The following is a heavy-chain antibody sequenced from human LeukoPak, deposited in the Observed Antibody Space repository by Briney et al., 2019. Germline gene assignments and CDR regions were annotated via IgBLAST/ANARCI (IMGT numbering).Heavy chain of an antibody. CDR1: GYSISSGYY. CDR3: ARDLVRGVITPDAFDI. V-gene: IGHV4-38-2*02. CDR2: IYHSGST. J-gene: IGHJ3*02. D-gene: IGHD3-10*01. Sequence: PSETLSLTCTVSGYSISSGYYWGWIRQPPGKGLEWIGSIYHSGSTYYNPSLKSRVTISVDTSKNQFSLKLSSVTAADTAVYYCARDLVRGVITPDAFDIWGQGTMVTVSS.